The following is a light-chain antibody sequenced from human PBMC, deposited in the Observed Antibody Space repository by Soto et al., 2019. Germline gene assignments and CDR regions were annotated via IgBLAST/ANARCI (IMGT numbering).Light chain of an antibody. V-gene: IGKV1-5*01. CDR3: QQYNSYPWT. CDR2: DAF. Sequence: DIRMTQSPSTLSASVGHRVTITCRASQNINTWLAWYQQKPGKAPKLLIYDAFTLEGGVPSRFSGSGSGTEFTLTISSLQPDDVATYYCQQYNSYPWTFGQGTKVEIK. CDR1: QNINTW. J-gene: IGKJ1*01.